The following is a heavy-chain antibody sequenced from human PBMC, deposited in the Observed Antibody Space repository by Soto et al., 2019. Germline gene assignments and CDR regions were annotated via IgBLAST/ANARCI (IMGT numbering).Heavy chain of an antibody. Sequence: PGGSLRLSCAASGFTFSSYGMHWVRQAPGKGLEWVAVISYDGSNKYYADSVKGRFTISRDNSKNTLYLQMNSLRAEDTAVYYCAKAFEAAALINWFVPWGQATLLTVST. V-gene: IGHV3-30*18. J-gene: IGHJ5*02. CDR1: GFTFSSYG. CDR2: ISYDGSNK. D-gene: IGHD2-2*01. CDR3: AKAFEAAALINWFVP.